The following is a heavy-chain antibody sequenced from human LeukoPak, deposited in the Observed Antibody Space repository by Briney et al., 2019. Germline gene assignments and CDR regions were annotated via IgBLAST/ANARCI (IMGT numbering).Heavy chain of an antibody. V-gene: IGHV3-30*18. CDR1: GFTFSSYG. Sequence: GRSLRLSCAASGFTFSSYGMHWVRQAPGKGLEWVAVISYDGSNKYYADSVKGRFTISRDNSKNTLYLQMNSLRAEGTAVYYCAKDSEKRSYSSGWGVYYYGMDVWGQGTTVTVSS. D-gene: IGHD6-19*01. CDR2: ISYDGSNK. CDR3: AKDSEKRSYSSGWGVYYYGMDV. J-gene: IGHJ6*02.